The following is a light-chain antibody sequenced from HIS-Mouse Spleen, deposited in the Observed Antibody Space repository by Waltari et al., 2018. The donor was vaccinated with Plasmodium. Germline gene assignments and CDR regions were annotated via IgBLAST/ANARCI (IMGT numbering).Light chain of an antibody. CDR1: QGIRND. J-gene: IGKJ2*01. Sequence: AIQMTQSPSSLSASVGDRATITCRASQGIRNDLGWYQQKPGKAPKLLISAASSLQSGVPSRFSGSGSGTDFTLTISSLQPEDFATYYCLQDYNYPYTFGQGTKLKIK. V-gene: IGKV1-6*01. CDR3: LQDYNYPYT. CDR2: AAS.